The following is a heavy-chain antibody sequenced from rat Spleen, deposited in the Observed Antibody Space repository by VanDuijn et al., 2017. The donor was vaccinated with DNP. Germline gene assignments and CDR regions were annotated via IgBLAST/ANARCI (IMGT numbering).Heavy chain of an antibody. CDR3: TTDPYTTDYRDY. CDR2: ISDSGGNT. Sequence: EVQLVESGGGLVQPGRSLKLSCVASGFTFSDYNMAWVRQAPTKGLEWVASISDSGGNTYYRDSVKGRFTISRDNAESTLYLQMDSLRSEDTATYYCTTDPYTTDYRDYWGQGVMVTVSS. V-gene: IGHV5-20*01. J-gene: IGHJ2*01. CDR1: GFTFSDYN. D-gene: IGHD1-6*01.